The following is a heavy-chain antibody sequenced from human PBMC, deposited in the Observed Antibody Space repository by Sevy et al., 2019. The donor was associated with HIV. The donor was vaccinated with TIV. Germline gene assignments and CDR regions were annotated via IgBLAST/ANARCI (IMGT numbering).Heavy chain of an antibody. CDR1: GFSFSNYA. CDR3: AKGRVQSGLSGGGANYGWDV. V-gene: IGHV3-23*01. CDR2: LIGGGSRT. J-gene: IGHJ6*02. D-gene: IGHD2-8*02. Sequence: GGSLRLSCAASGFSFSNYAMSWVRQAPGKGLEWVSTLIGGGSRTYYADSVTGRFTISRDNSRNTLYLRMNSRRAEDTAVYSCAKGRVQSGLSGGGANYGWDVCGQGTTVTVSS.